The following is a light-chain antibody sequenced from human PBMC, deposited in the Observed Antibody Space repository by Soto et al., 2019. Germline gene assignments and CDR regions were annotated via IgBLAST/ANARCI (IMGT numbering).Light chain of an antibody. Sequence: QSVLTQHASVSGSPGQSITITCTGTSSDVGGYNYVSWYQQHPGKAPKLMIYDVNNRPSGVSNRFSGSKSGNTASLTISGLQAEDEADYYCSSYTSSSTLVFGTGTKVTVL. CDR1: SSDVGGYNY. CDR2: DVN. V-gene: IGLV2-14*01. J-gene: IGLJ1*01. CDR3: SSYTSSSTLV.